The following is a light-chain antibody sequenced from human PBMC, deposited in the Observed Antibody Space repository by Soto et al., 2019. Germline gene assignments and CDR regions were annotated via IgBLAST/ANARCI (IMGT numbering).Light chain of an antibody. CDR3: MQGPHWPWT. Sequence: DVVLTQSPLSLPVTLGQPAAISCRASQSLVYSDGNAYLIWFQQRPGQSPRRLIYQVSNRDSGVPDRVSGSGPGTDFTLKISRVGAEDVGDYYCMQGPHWPWTFGQGPKVEIK. V-gene: IGKV2-30*01. CDR2: QVS. CDR1: QSLVYSDGNAY. J-gene: IGKJ1*01.